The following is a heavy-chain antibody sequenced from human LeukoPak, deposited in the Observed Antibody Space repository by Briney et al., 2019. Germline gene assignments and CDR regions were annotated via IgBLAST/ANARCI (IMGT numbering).Heavy chain of an antibody. V-gene: IGHV3-30*18. CDR3: AKDGRATDPYYFDY. Sequence: GVLRLSCAASGFTFSSYAMSWVRQAPGKGLEWVAVISYDGSNKYYADSVKGRFTISRDNSKNTLYLQMNSLRAEDTAVYYCAKDGRATDPYYFDYWGQGTLVTVSS. D-gene: IGHD5-12*01. CDR2: ISYDGSNK. CDR1: GFTFSSYA. J-gene: IGHJ4*02.